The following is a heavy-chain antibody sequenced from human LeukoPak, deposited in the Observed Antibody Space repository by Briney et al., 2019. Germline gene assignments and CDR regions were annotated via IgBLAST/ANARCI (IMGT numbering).Heavy chain of an antibody. Sequence: SGTLSLTCTVSGASVSRNWWSWVRQPPGKGLEWIGEIHHSGGTNYNPSLKSRVTMSLDNSNNHFSLKLSSVTAADTAVYYCVRGPNYDSSGYPLDYWGQGTLVTVSS. D-gene: IGHD3-22*01. CDR1: GASVSRNW. CDR3: VRGPNYDSSGYPLDY. CDR2: IHHSGGT. J-gene: IGHJ4*02. V-gene: IGHV4-4*02.